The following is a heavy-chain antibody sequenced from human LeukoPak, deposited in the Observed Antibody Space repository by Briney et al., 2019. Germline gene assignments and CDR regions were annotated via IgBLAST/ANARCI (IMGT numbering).Heavy chain of an antibody. CDR3: AKGGHYYGGRFDY. V-gene: IGHV3-23*01. CDR1: GFTFSSYA. D-gene: IGHD4-23*01. Sequence: GGSLRLSCAASGFTFSSYAMSWVRQAPGKGLEWVSAISPSGDNTYYADPVKGRFTSSRDNSKNTLSLQMNSLRAEDTAVYYCAKGGHYYGGRFDYWGQGTLVTVSS. J-gene: IGHJ4*02. CDR2: ISPSGDNT.